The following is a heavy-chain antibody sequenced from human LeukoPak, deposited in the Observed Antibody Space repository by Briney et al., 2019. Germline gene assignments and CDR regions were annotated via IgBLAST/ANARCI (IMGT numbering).Heavy chain of an antibody. Sequence: GGSLRLSCAASGFTFSSYSMNWVRQAPGKGLEWVSPISSSSSYIYYADSVKGRFTISRDNAKNSLYLQMNSLRAEDTAVYYCARAGITGTLAWFDPWGQGTLVTVSS. CDR1: GFTFSSYS. J-gene: IGHJ5*02. CDR3: ARAGITGTLAWFDP. CDR2: ISSSSSYI. D-gene: IGHD1-20*01. V-gene: IGHV3-21*01.